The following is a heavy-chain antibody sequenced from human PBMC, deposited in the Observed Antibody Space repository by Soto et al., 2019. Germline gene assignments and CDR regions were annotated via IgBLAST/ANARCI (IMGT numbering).Heavy chain of an antibody. V-gene: IGHV4-4*02. CDR1: GGSVTISNW. D-gene: IGHD1-26*01. J-gene: IGHJ6*03. CDR3: ARGGYYFYMDV. Sequence: QVQLQESGPGLVKPSGTLSLTCAVSGGSVTISNWWSRVRQTPGKGPEWIGQVHHSGSTNYNPSLTSRVTISVDKSKNQFSLEMKSVTAADTAVYYCARGGYYFYMDVWGKGATVTVSS. CDR2: VHHSGST.